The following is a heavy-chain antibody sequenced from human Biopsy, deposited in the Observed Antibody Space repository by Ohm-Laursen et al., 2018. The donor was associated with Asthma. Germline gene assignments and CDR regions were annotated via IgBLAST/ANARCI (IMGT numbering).Heavy chain of an antibody. CDR3: ARAVDYSHYYGIDV. CDR1: GYTFNSAG. CDR2: ISVYNGNT. D-gene: IGHD3-10*01. Sequence: SVKVSCKTSGYTFNSAGITWVRQAPGQGLEWTGWISVYNGNTKVAQKLQDRVTMTTDTSTSTAYMELRSLRSDDTAVYFCARAVDYSHYYGIDVWGQGTTVTVS. J-gene: IGHJ6*02. V-gene: IGHV1-18*01.